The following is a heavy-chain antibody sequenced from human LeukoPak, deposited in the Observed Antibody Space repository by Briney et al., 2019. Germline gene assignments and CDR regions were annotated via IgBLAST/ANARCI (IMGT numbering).Heavy chain of an antibody. Sequence: SETLSLTCTGSGGSISSYYWSWIRQPAGKGLEWIGRIYTSGSTNYNPSLKSRVTMSVDTSKNQFSLKLSSVTAADTAVYYCARDPYGSGSYSFDYWGQGTLVTVSS. CDR1: GGSISSYY. V-gene: IGHV4-4*07. CDR3: ARDPYGSGSYSFDY. CDR2: IYTSGST. D-gene: IGHD3-10*01. J-gene: IGHJ4*02.